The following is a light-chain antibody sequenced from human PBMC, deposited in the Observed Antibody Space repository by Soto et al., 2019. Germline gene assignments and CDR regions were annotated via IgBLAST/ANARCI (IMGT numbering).Light chain of an antibody. V-gene: IGKV1-5*03. Sequence: DIQMTQSPSTLSASVGDRVTITCRARERIDSWLAWHQQKPGRAPKLLISKASSLESGVPSRFSGSGFGTEFTLTISSLQPDDFATYYCQQYNSYRAFGQGTKVEI. J-gene: IGKJ1*01. CDR1: ERIDSW. CDR2: KAS. CDR3: QQYNSYRA.